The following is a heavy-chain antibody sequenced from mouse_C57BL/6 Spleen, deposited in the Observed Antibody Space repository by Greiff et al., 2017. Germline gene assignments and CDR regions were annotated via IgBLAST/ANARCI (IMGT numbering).Heavy chain of an antibody. CDR1: GFTFSDYY. J-gene: IGHJ4*01. V-gene: IGHV5-16*01. Sequence: EVQLQESEGGLVQPGSSMKLSCTASGFTFSDYYMAWVRQVPEKGLEWVANINYDGSSTYYLDSLKSRFIISRDNAKNILYLQMSSLKSEDTDTYDCARGNDYEAMDYWGQGTSVTVSS. CDR2: INYDGSST. CDR3: ARGNDYEAMDY.